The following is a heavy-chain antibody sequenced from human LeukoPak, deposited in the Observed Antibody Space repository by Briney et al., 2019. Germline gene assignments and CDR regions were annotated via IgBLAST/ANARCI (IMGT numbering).Heavy chain of an antibody. CDR1: GGSISTNY. CDR3: ARLKRAGGWSYFDY. V-gene: IGHV4-59*13. CDR2: IYNSGST. Sequence: SETLSLTCTVSGGSISTNYWSWIRKPPGKGLEWIGHIYNSGSTDYSPSLKSRVTISVDTSKNQFSLKLSSVTAADTAVYYCARLKRAGGWSYFDYWGQGTLVTVSS. D-gene: IGHD6-19*01. J-gene: IGHJ4*02.